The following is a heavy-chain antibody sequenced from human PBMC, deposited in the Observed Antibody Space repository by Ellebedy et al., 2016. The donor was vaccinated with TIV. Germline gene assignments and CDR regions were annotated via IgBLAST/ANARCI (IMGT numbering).Heavy chain of an antibody. J-gene: IGHJ2*01. V-gene: IGHV3-23*01. CDR1: GSNFNSLA. D-gene: IGHD2-21*02. Sequence: PGGSLRLSCVVSGSNFNSLAMSWVRQAPGKGLEWVSSVGESGVWTDYADSVKGRFTISRDNAESSLHLQMNSLSAEDTAFYYCARDGSPSFVVTAIDHFWYFDLWGRGTLVTVSS. CDR3: ARDGSPSFVVTAIDHFWYFDL. CDR2: VGESGVWT.